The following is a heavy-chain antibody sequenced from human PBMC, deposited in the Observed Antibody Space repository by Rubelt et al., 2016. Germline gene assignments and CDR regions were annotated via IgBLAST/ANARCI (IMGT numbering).Heavy chain of an antibody. CDR2: ISWNSGSI. Sequence: MSWVRQAPGKGLEWVSGISWNSGSIGYADSVKGRFTISRDNAKNCLYLQMNSLRAEDTALYYCAKDVDAVAGRYFENWGQGTLVTVSS. CDR3: AKDVDAVAGRYFEN. D-gene: IGHD6-19*01. V-gene: IGHV3-9*01. J-gene: IGHJ4*02.